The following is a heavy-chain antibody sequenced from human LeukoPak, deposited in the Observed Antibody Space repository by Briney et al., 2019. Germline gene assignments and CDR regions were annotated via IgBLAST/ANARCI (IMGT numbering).Heavy chain of an antibody. Sequence: GGSLRLSCSASGFTFTSHAMSWVRQGPGKGLEWVSVISDSGGSTYYADSVKGRFTISRDISKNTLYLQMNSLRAEDTAVYYCARDPQVTAIHDAFDIWGQGTMVTVSS. CDR3: ARDPQVTAIHDAFDI. CDR2: ISDSGGST. D-gene: IGHD2-21*02. CDR1: GFTFTSHA. V-gene: IGHV3-23*01. J-gene: IGHJ3*02.